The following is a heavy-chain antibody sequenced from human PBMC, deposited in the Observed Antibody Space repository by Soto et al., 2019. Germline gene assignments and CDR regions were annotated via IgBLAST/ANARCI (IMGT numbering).Heavy chain of an antibody. CDR3: ALTGRWIRPNDYFGH. Sequence: QITLKESGPVVVKPTQTLTLTCTYSGFSLIGSGMGVGWIRQPPGKALEWLAFVYWDGDERYSPSLQSRLTMSHDNSKGQVVLTMTNMDPVDTGTYFCALTGRWIRPNDYFGHWGQGTLVTVSS. CDR2: VYWDGDE. V-gene: IGHV2-5*02. J-gene: IGHJ4*02. D-gene: IGHD5-18*01. CDR1: GFSLIGSGMG.